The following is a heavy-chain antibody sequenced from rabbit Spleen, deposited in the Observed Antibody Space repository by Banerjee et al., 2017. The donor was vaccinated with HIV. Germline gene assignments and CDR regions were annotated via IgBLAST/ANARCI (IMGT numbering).Heavy chain of an antibody. CDR1: GFDFSSYG. CDR2: IDPVFGIT. CDR3: VREAGYAGYGDGNL. D-gene: IGHD7-1*01. J-gene: IGHJ4*01. Sequence: QEQLVESGGGLVQPGGSLTLSCKASGFDFSSYGVSWVRQAPGKGLEWIGYIDPVFGITNYASWVNGRFTISSHNAQNTLYLQLNSLTAADTATYFCVREAGYAGYGDGNLWGPGTLVTVS. V-gene: IGHV1S47*01.